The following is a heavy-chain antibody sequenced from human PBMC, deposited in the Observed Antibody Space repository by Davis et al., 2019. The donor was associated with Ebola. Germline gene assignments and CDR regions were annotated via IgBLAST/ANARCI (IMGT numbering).Heavy chain of an antibody. CDR3: ARGSLVLRYFDWSKSHWFDP. CDR1: GGTFSSYS. J-gene: IGHJ5*02. CDR2: IIPIFGTA. V-gene: IGHV1-69*06. D-gene: IGHD3-9*01. Sequence: SVKVSCKASGGTFSSYSISWVRQAPGQGLEWMGGIIPIFGTANYAQKFQGRVTITADKSTSTAYMELSSLRSEDTAVYYCARGSLVLRYFDWSKSHWFDPWGQGTLVTVSS.